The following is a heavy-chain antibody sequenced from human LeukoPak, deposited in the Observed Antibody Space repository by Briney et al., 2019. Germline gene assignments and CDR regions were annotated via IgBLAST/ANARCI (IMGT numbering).Heavy chain of an antibody. V-gene: IGHV3-23*01. CDR3: AKRYYGSETYFALDI. CDR2: VTGGGTGT. CDR1: GFTFSNYG. Sequence: RGSLRLSCAASGFTFSNYGMYWVRQAPGERLEWVSAVTGGGTGTYYADSVKGRFTISRDNSKNTLYLQMNSLRAGDTAVYFCAKRYYGSETYFALDIWGQGTVVTVSS. D-gene: IGHD3-10*01. J-gene: IGHJ3*02.